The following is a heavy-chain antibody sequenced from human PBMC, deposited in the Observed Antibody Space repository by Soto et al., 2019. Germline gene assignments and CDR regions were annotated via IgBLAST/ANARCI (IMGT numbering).Heavy chain of an antibody. Sequence: GGSLRLSCAASGFTFSSYGMHWVRQAPGKGLEWVAVISYDGSNKYYADSVKGRFTISRDNSKNTLYLQMNSLRAEDTAVYYCAKDNQLLSNFDYYGMDVWGQGTTVTVSS. CDR1: GFTFSSYG. CDR2: ISYDGSNK. D-gene: IGHD2-2*01. CDR3: AKDNQLLSNFDYYGMDV. V-gene: IGHV3-30*18. J-gene: IGHJ6*02.